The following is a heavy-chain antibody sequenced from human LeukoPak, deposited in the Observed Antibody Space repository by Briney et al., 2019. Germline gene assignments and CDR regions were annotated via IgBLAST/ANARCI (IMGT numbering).Heavy chain of an antibody. D-gene: IGHD3-16*01. CDR3: ARVGTYGPYYFDY. Sequence: PGGSLRLSCAASGFTFRSYAMHWVRQAPGKGLEWVAVLSYDGSHKPHADSVKGRFTISRDNSKNTLYLQMNSLRAEDTAVYSCARVGTYGPYYFDYWGQGTLVTVSS. V-gene: IGHV3-30*04. J-gene: IGHJ4*02. CDR2: LSYDGSHK. CDR1: GFTFRSYA.